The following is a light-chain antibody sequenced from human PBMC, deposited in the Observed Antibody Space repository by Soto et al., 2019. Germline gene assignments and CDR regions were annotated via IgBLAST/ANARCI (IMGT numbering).Light chain of an antibody. CDR3: SSSTTMNTLV. Sequence: QSVLTQPPSASGTPGQRVTISCSGSSSNVGSNTVSWYQQLPGTAPKVLIYSDGQRPSGVPDRFSGSRSGSSASLAISGLQSGDEGDYYCSSSTTMNTLVFGGGTKLTVL. J-gene: IGLJ2*01. CDR1: SSNVGSNT. V-gene: IGLV1-44*01. CDR2: SDG.